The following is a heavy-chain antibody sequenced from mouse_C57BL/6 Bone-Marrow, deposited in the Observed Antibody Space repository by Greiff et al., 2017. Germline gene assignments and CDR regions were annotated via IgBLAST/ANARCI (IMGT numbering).Heavy chain of an antibody. J-gene: IGHJ1*03. CDR2: IDPNSGGT. CDR1: GYTFTSYW. Sequence: QVQLQQPGAELVKPGASVKLSCKASGYTFTSYWMHWVKQRPGRGLEWIGRIDPNSGGTNYNEKFKSKATLTVDTSSSTAYMQLSSLTSEDSAVYYCARYYYGSSWGYFDVWGTGTTVTVSS. V-gene: IGHV1-62-3*01. D-gene: IGHD1-1*01. CDR3: ARYYYGSSWGYFDV.